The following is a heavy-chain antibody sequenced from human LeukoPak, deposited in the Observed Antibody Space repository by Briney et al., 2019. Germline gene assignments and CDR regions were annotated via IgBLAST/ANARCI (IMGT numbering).Heavy chain of an antibody. CDR2: INHSGST. Sequence: SETLSLTCTVSGGSISSGDYYWSWIRQPPGKGLEWIGEINHSGSTKYNLSLKSRVTISVDTSKNKFSMKLSSVTAADTAVYYCARGGFLEWPRRMDVWGQGTTVTVSS. J-gene: IGHJ6*02. V-gene: IGHV4-39*07. D-gene: IGHD3-3*01. CDR3: ARGGFLEWPRRMDV. CDR1: GGSISSGDYY.